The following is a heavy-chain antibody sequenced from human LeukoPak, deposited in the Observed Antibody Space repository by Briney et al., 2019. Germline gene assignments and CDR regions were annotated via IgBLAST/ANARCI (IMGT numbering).Heavy chain of an antibody. CDR1: GFTFSSYE. CDR3: ARVRLSGTPPFYDY. V-gene: IGHV3-49*04. Sequence: PGGSLRLSCAASGFTFSSYEMNWVRQAPGKGLEWVGGITSKAYGGTIEYGPSVKGRFTISRDDSKSIAYLQMNSLKTEDTAVYYCARVRLSGTPPFYDYWGQGTLVTVSS. CDR2: ITSKAYGGTI. D-gene: IGHD1-26*01. J-gene: IGHJ4*02.